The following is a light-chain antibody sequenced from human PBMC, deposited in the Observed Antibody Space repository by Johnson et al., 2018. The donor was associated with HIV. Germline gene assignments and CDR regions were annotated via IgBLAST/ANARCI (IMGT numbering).Light chain of an antibody. J-gene: IGLJ1*01. Sequence: QSVLTQPPSVSAAPGQKVTISCSGSSSNIGNNYVSWYQQLPGTAPKLLIYDNHKRPSGIPDRVSGSKSGTSATLAITGLQTGDEADYYCGTWDSSLSAHYVFGTGTKVTVL. CDR1: SSNIGNNY. V-gene: IGLV1-51*01. CDR2: DNH. CDR3: GTWDSSLSAHYV.